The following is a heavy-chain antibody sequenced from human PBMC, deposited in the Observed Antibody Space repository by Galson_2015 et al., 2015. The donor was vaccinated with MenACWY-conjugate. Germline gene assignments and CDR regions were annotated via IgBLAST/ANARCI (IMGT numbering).Heavy chain of an antibody. CDR2: IGTDHGDRDYGDT. V-gene: IGHV1-18*01. J-gene: IGHJ5*02. D-gene: IGHD2/OR15-2a*01. CDR1: GYTFTTYG. Sequence: SVKVSCKASGYTFTTYGISWVRQAPGQGLEWMAWIGTDHGDRDYGDTNYAQKFQGRVTVTADTSTSTAYMELRSLRNDDTAVYYCARDWYCPSTTCDDRFDPWGQGTLVIVSS. CDR3: ARDWYCPSTTCDDRFDP.